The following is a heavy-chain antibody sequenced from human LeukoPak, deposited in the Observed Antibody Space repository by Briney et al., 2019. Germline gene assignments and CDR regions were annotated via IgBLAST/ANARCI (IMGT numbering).Heavy chain of an antibody. CDR2: ISSSGGST. CDR3: AKGEYSSSPDSDFDY. D-gene: IGHD6-6*01. V-gene: IGHV3-23*01. Sequence: PGGSLRLSCAASGFTFSSYDMSWVRQAPGKGLEWVSAISSSGGSTYYADSVKGRFTISRDNSKNTVYLQMNRLRADDTAVYYCAKGEYSSSPDSDFDYWGQGTLVTVSS. J-gene: IGHJ4*02. CDR1: GFTFSSYD.